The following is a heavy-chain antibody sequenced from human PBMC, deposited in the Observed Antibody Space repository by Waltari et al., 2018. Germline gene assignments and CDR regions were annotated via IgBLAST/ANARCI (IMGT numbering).Heavy chain of an antibody. Sequence: QVQLVQSGAEVKKPGASVNVSCKASVYTFTGYTIYWVRQAPGQGLDWMGWINSDNGNTKYSQKIQGGVTITRETSANTADMQLSSLRSEDTAVYYCARAYCINGVCYSGYYFDYWGQGTLVTVSS. CDR2: INSDNGNT. J-gene: IGHJ4*02. V-gene: IGHV1-3*01. CDR1: VYTFTGYT. CDR3: ARAYCINGVCYSGYYFDY. D-gene: IGHD2-8*01.